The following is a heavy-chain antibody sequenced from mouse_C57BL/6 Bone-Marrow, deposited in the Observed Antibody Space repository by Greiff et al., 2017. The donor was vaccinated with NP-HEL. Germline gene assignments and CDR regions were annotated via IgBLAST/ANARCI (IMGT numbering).Heavy chain of an antibody. V-gene: IGHV1-69*01. J-gene: IGHJ3*01. Sequence: QVQLQQSGAELVMPGASVKLSCKASGYTFTSYWMHWVKQRPGQGLEWIGEIDPSDSYTNYNRKFKGKSTLTADKSSSTAYMQLSSLTSEDSAVYYCARERYYGSSPWFAYWGQGTLVTVSA. CDR2: IDPSDSYT. CDR3: ARERYYGSSPWFAY. CDR1: GYTFTSYW. D-gene: IGHD1-1*01.